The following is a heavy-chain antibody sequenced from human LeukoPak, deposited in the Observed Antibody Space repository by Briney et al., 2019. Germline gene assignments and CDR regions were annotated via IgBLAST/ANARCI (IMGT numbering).Heavy chain of an antibody. D-gene: IGHD3-22*01. Sequence: SVKVSCKASGGTFSSYAISWVRQAPGQGLEWMGGIIPIFGTANYAQKFQGRVTMTRDTSTSTVYMELSSLRSEDTAVYYCARGYDSSGRPDYWGQGALVTVSS. CDR1: GGTFSSYA. V-gene: IGHV1-69*05. J-gene: IGHJ4*02. CDR2: IIPIFGTA. CDR3: ARGYDSSGRPDY.